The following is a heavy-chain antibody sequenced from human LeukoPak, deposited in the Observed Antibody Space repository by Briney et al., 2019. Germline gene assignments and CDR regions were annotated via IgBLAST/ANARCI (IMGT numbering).Heavy chain of an antibody. CDR2: INHSGST. CDR3: ARVVRRGCWGCHYYYYMDV. CDR1: GGSISSYY. D-gene: IGHD2-2*03. V-gene: IGHV4-34*01. Sequence: PSETLSLTCTVSGGSISSYYWSWIRQPPGKGLEWIGEINHSGSTNYNPSLKSRVTISVDTSKNQFSLKLSSVTAADTAVYYCARVVRRGCWGCHYYYYMDVWGKGTTVTVSS. J-gene: IGHJ6*03.